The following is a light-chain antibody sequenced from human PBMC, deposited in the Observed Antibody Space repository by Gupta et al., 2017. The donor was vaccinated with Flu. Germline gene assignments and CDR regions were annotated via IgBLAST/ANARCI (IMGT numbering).Light chain of an antibody. V-gene: IGKV1-5*03. CDR3: QNYNSQSRV. CDR1: ENIGSW. CDR2: RAS. Sequence: PSTLSASVGDRVTITCRASENIGSWLAWYQQRPGRAPKLLVYRASVLEGGVPSRFSASGSGREFSLTVSSLQTEDFATYYCQNYNSQSRVFGQGTKVEI. J-gene: IGKJ1*01.